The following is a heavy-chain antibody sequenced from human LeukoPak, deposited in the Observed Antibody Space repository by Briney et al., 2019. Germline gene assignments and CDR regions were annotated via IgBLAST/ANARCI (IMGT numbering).Heavy chain of an antibody. D-gene: IGHD2-15*01. CDR2: ISGSGDNT. CDR1: GFTFRSYA. J-gene: IGHJ1*01. V-gene: IGHV3-23*01. CDR3: AKGPHSCRDFNH. Sequence: PGGSLRLSCAVSGFTFRSYAMTWVRQAPGKGLEWVSTISGSGDNTYYADSVMGRFTISRDNSKNTLSLQMNSLRAEDTAMYYCAKGPHSCRDFNHWGQGTLVAVSS.